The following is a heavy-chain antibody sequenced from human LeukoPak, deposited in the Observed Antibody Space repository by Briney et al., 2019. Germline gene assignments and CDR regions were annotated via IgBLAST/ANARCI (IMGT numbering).Heavy chain of an antibody. J-gene: IGHJ4*02. CDR1: GFTFSSYS. V-gene: IGHV3-21*01. CDR2: ISSSSSYI. CDR3: ARATVSSP. D-gene: IGHD4-17*01. Sequence: PGGSLRLSCAASGFTFSSYSMNWVPQAPGKGLEWVSSISSSSSYIYYAESVKGRFTISRDNAKNSLYLQMSSLRAEDTAVYYCARATVSSPWGQGTLVTVSS.